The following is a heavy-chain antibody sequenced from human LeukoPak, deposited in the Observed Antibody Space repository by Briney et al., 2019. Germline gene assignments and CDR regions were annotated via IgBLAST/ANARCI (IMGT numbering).Heavy chain of an antibody. CDR3: ARGPEASYGSEKNYFDY. V-gene: IGHV3-23*01. CDR2: ISNSGGNT. D-gene: IGHD3-10*01. J-gene: IGHJ4*02. Sequence: GGSLRLSCAASAFTFSTFAMSWVRQAPGKGLEWVSAISNSGGNTYYADSVKGRFTISRDNSKDTLYLQMNSLRADDTAVCYCARGPEASYGSEKNYFDYWGQGTLVTVSS. CDR1: AFTFSTFA.